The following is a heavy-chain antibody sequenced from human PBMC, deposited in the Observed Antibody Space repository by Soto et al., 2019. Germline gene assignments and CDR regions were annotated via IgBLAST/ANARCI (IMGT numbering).Heavy chain of an antibody. J-gene: IGHJ4*02. CDR3: ARVYRSCNYFDY. CDR1: GGSISSYY. V-gene: IGHV4-59*01. Sequence: QVQLQESGPGLVKPSETLSLTCTVSGGSISSYYWSWIRQPPGKGLEWIGYAYYSGSTNYNPSLKRLLTTSVAPSKNQVSLKLSSAPAADPAVYDCARVYRSCNYFDYWGQGPLVTVSS. CDR2: AYYSGST. D-gene: IGHD6-13*01.